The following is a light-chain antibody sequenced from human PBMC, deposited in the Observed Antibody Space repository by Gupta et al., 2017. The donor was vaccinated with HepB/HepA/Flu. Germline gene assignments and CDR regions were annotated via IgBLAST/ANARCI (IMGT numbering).Light chain of an antibody. Sequence: QSALTQPRSVSGSPGQSVTISCTGTGSDVGGYNYVSLYQQHPGKAPKLMIYDVSKRPSGVPDRFSGSKSGNTASLTISGLQAEDEADYYCCSYAGSRVFGGGTRLTVL. CDR1: GSDVGGYNY. V-gene: IGLV2-11*01. CDR2: DVS. CDR3: CSYAGSRV. J-gene: IGLJ3*02.